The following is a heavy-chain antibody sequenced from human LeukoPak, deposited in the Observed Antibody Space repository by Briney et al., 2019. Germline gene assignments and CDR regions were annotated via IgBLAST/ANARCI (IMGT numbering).Heavy chain of an antibody. CDR2: IIPILGIA. J-gene: IGHJ6*02. V-gene: IGHV1-69*04. Sequence: SVKVSCKASGGTFSSYAISWVRQAPGQGLELMGRIIPILGIANYAQKFQGRVTITADKSTSTAYMELSSLRSEDTAVYYCAREKYCSSTSCYTGYYYYYGMDVWGQGTTVTVSS. CDR1: GGTFSSYA. CDR3: AREKYCSSTSCYTGYYYYYGMDV. D-gene: IGHD2-2*02.